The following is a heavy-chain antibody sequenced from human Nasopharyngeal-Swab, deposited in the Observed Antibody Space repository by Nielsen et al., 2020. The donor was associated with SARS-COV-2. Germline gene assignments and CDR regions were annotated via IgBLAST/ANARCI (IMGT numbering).Heavy chain of an antibody. J-gene: IGHJ4*02. V-gene: IGHV3-30-3*01. CDR1: GFTFSSYA. CDR2: ISYDGSNK. Sequence: GGSLRLSCAASGFTFSSYAMHWVRQAPGKGLEWVAAISYDGSNKYYADSVKGRFTISRDNSKNTLYLQMNSLRAEDTAVYYCARGHLAVACFDYWGQGTLVTVSS. D-gene: IGHD6-19*01. CDR3: ARGHLAVACFDY.